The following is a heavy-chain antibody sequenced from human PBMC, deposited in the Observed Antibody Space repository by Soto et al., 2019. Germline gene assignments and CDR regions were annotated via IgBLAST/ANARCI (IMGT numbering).Heavy chain of an antibody. Sequence: QVQLQQWGAGLLKPSETLSLTCAVYGGSFSGYYWSWVRQPPGKGLEWIGEINHSGSTNYNPSLKSRVTISADTSKNQFSLKLSSVTAADTAVYYCARDPYSSSSHYYGMDVWGQGTTVTVSS. CDR1: GGSFSGYY. CDR3: ARDPYSSSSHYYGMDV. D-gene: IGHD6-6*01. V-gene: IGHV4-34*01. J-gene: IGHJ6*02. CDR2: INHSGST.